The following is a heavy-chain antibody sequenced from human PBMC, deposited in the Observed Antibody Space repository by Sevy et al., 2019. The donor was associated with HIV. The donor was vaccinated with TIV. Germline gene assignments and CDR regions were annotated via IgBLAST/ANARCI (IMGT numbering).Heavy chain of an antibody. D-gene: IGHD5-12*01. J-gene: IGHJ6*02. CDR1: GFTFSNAW. CDR3: TTDPRWLQRYYYYYYGMDV. CDR2: IKSKTDGGTT. Sequence: GGSLRLSCAASGFTFSNAWMSWVRQAPGKGLEWVGRIKSKTDGGTTDYAAPVKGRFTISRDDSKNTLYLQMNSLKTEDTAVYYCTTDPRWLQRYYYYYYGMDVWGQGTTVTVSS. V-gene: IGHV3-15*01.